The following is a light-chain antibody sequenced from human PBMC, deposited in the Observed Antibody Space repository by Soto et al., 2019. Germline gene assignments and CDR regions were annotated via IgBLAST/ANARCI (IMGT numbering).Light chain of an antibody. V-gene: IGKV1-39*01. J-gene: IGKJ1*01. CDR2: RAS. Sequence: DLQMTQSPSSLSASVGDRVTITCRASQNVEIYLSWYQQQPGKAPKILIYRASTLQTGVPSRFSGSGSGTDFTLTINNLQPEDSAIYYCQQSIGRPTFGQGTKVQI. CDR1: QNVEIY. CDR3: QQSIGRPT.